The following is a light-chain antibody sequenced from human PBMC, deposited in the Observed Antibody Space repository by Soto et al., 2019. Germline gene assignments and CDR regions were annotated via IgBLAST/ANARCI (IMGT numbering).Light chain of an antibody. V-gene: IGKV3-20*01. CDR3: QQYGSST. J-gene: IGKJ4*01. CDR2: GAS. CDR1: QSVSSSY. Sequence: EIVLTQSPGTLSLSPGERATLSCRASQSVSSSYLAWYQQKPGQAPRLLIYGASSRATGIPDRLSGSGSGTDFTLTISRLEPEDFAVYYYQQYGSSTFGGGTKVEIK.